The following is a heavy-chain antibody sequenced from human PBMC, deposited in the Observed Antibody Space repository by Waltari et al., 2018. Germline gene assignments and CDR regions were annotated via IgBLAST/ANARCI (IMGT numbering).Heavy chain of an antibody. D-gene: IGHD4-17*01. V-gene: IGHV3-30*02. Sequence: QVQLVESGGGVVQPGGSLRLSCAASGFTFSRFGLHWVRQAPGKGLEWVSSIQFDGGNKYYADSVKGRFTISRDNSKNTLYVHMNSLTAEDTAVYYCAKGPRGVTTFFDYWGQGTLVSVSS. CDR3: AKGPRGVTTFFDY. J-gene: IGHJ4*02. CDR2: IQFDGGNK. CDR1: GFTFSRFG.